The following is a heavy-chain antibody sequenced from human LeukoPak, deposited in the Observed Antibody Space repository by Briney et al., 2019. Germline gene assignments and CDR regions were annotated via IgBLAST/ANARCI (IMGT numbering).Heavy chain of an antibody. V-gene: IGHV3-48*03. Sequence: GGSLRLSCAASGFTFSSYEMNWVRQAPGKGLEWVSYISSSGSTIYYADSVKGRFTISRDNAKNSPFLQMNSLRAEDTATYYCARGEFGDYYYFYMDVWGKGTTVTASS. CDR3: ARGEFGDYYYFYMDV. D-gene: IGHD2/OR15-2a*01. CDR1: GFTFSSYE. CDR2: ISSSGSTI. J-gene: IGHJ6*03.